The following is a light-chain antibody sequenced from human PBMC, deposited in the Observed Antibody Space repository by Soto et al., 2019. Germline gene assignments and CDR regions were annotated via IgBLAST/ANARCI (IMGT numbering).Light chain of an antibody. Sequence: QSVLTQSPSASGTPGKRVTMSCSGSRSNIGSNSVSWYQQLPGTVTKLLIYGSNERPLVVPDRFSGSKSGTSASLAISRRQSEDEAHYYCAVLDDGLDAWMFGGGTKLTVL. J-gene: IGLJ3*02. CDR1: RSNIGSNS. V-gene: IGLV1-44*01. CDR3: AVLDDGLDAWM. CDR2: GSN.